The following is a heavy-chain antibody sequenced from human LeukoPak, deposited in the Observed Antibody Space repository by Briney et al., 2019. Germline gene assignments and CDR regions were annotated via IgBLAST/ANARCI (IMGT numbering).Heavy chain of an antibody. CDR2: ISGSGDST. J-gene: IGHJ4*02. D-gene: IGHD2-15*01. CDR3: AKARGGGCYSYLDY. V-gene: IGHV3-23*01. CDR1: GFTFSSYA. Sequence: QPGGSLRLSCAASGFTFSSYAMSWVRQAPGKGLEWVSAISGSGDSTYYAGSVKGRFTISRDSSKNTLYLQMNSLRAEDTAVYYCAKARGGGCYSYLDYWGQGTLVTVSS.